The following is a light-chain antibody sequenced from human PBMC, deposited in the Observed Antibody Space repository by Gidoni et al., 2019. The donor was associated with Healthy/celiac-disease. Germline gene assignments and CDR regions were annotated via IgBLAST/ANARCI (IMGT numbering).Light chain of an antibody. CDR1: QIVLYSFNNKNY. CDR3: QQYYSTPQT. V-gene: IGKV4-1*01. J-gene: IGKJ1*01. CDR2: WAS. Sequence: DIVMTQSPYSLAVSLGERATINCKSSQIVLYSFNNKNYLALYQQKPGQPPKLLIYWASTRESGVPDRFSGSGSGTDFTLTISSLQAEDVAVYYCQQYYSTPQTFGQGTKVEIK.